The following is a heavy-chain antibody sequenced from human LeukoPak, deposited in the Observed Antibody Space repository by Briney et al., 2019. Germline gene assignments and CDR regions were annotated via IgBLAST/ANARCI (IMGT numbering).Heavy chain of an antibody. CDR2: INHSGST. J-gene: IGHJ6*04. Sequence: SETLSLTCAVYGGSFSGYYWSWIRQPPGKGLEWIGEINHSGSTNYNPSLKSRVTISVDTSKNQFSLKLSSVTAADTAVYYCARGRRVGVTTSWRYYYYGMDVWGKGPTVTVSS. V-gene: IGHV4-34*01. CDR3: ARGRRVGVTTSWRYYYYGMDV. D-gene: IGHD4-17*01. CDR1: GGSFSGYY.